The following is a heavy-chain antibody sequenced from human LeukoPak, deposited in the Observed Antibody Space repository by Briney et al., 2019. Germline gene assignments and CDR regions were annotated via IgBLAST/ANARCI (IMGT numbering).Heavy chain of an antibody. J-gene: IGHJ4*02. V-gene: IGHV4-34*01. CDR1: GYSFSFYY. D-gene: IGHD6-25*01. CDR2: INHSGST. CDR3: AKVPRRLVRSHADY. Sequence: SETLSLTCAVYGYSFSFYYWSWLRQPPGKGLKGIGEINHSGSTNYNPSLKRRVTIPVDTSKTQFSLKLTSVTAADTAVYYGAKVPRRLVRSHADYWGQGTLVTVSS.